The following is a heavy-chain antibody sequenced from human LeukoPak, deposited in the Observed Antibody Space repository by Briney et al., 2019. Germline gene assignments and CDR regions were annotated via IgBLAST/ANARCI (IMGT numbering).Heavy chain of an antibody. Sequence: KTGGSLRLSCAASGFTFSDRYMSWIRQAPGKGLEWVSYITSSGSTMYYADSLKGRFTISRDNAKNSLYLQMNSLRAEDTAVYYCARAWGYSYGYTVDYWGQGTLVTVSS. V-gene: IGHV3-11*04. D-gene: IGHD5-18*01. CDR2: ITSSGSTM. CDR1: GFTFSDRY. CDR3: ARAWGYSYGYTVDY. J-gene: IGHJ4*02.